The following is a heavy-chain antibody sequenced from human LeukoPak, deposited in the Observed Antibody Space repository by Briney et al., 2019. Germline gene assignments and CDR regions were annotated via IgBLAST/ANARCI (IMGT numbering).Heavy chain of an antibody. CDR1: GYTFTSYG. J-gene: IGHJ3*02. CDR3: ASQTYGDYADDAFDI. Sequence: EASVKVSCKASGYTFTSYGISWVRQAPGQGLEWTGWISAYNGNTNYAQKLQGRVTMTTDTSTSTAYMELRSLRSDDTAVYYCASQTYGDYADDAFDIWGQGTMVTVSS. D-gene: IGHD4-17*01. CDR2: ISAYNGNT. V-gene: IGHV1-18*01.